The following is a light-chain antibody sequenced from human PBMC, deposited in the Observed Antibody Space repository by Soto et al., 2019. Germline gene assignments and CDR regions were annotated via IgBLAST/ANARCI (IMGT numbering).Light chain of an antibody. J-gene: IGKJ1*01. CDR2: WAS. V-gene: IGKV4-1*01. CDR3: QHYLKTPQN. Sequence: DIVMTQSPDSLAVSLGERATINCKSSQSILYSPNNKNYLAWYQQKPGQPPKLLIYWASTRQSGGPDRFSGSGSGTDVTLTISSLQAEDVAVYYCQHYLKTPQNFGQGTKVEIK. CDR1: QSILYSPNNKNY.